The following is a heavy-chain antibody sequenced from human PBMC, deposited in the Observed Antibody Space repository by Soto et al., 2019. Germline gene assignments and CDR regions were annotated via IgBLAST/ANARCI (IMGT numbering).Heavy chain of an antibody. CDR3: VRGYCTSSASCEGDFQH. V-gene: IGHV1-46*01. J-gene: IGHJ1*01. D-gene: IGHD2-2*01. CDR2: IDPIGGNT. CDR1: GYTFTTYH. Sequence: QVQLVQSGAEVKEPGASVKISCKASGYTFTTYHIHWVRQAPGQGLDWMGMIDPIGGNTGYARKFQDMVAMNRDTSTDTAYIEVNSLRFDDTAMYFCVRGYCTSSASCEGDFQHWGQGTLVTVSS.